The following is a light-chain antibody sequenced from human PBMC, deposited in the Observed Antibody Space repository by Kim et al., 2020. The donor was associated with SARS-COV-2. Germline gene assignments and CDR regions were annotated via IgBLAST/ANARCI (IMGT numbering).Light chain of an antibody. CDR2: ATS. CDR3: QQCNSWSLT. V-gene: IGKV3-20*01. CDR1: QSVSSSN. J-gene: IGKJ4*02. Sequence: PGERATLSCRASQSVSSSNLAWYQQKPGQAPRLLIYATSIRATGTPDRFSGSGSGTDFTLTISSLEPEDFAVYHCQQCNSWSLTFGGGTKVDIK.